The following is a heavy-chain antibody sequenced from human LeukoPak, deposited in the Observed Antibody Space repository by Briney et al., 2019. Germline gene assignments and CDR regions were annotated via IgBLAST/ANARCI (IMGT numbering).Heavy chain of an antibody. J-gene: IGHJ4*02. CDR1: GGSFSGYY. CDR3: ARPYDSSGYYYYY. Sequence: SETLSLTCAVYGGSFSGYYWSWIRQPPGKGLEWIGEINHSGSTNYNPSLKSRVTISVDTSKNQFSLKPSSVTAADTAVYYCARPYDSSGYYYYYWGQGTLVTVSS. CDR2: INHSGST. D-gene: IGHD3-22*01. V-gene: IGHV4-34*01.